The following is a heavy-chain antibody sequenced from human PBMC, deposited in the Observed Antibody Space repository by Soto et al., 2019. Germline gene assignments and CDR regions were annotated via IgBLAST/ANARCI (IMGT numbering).Heavy chain of an antibody. V-gene: IGHV4-39*01. CDR3: ARVQYDYVWGPYYFDY. D-gene: IGHD3-16*01. CDR2: IYYSGST. Sequence: SETLSVTCTVSGGSISSSSYYWGWIRQPPGKGLEWIGSIYYSGSTYYNPSLKSRVTISVDTSKNQFSLKLSSVTAADTAVYYCARVQYDYVWGPYYFDYWGQGTLVTVSS. CDR1: GGSISSSSYY. J-gene: IGHJ4*02.